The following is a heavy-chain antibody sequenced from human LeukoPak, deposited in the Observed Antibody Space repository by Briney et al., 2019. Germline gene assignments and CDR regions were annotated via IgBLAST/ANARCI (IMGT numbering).Heavy chain of an antibody. CDR2: IAYDGSRA. CDR1: GFTFGGYG. V-gene: IGHV3-33*01. Sequence: EGSLRLSCAGSGFTFGGYGMHWFRQTPGKGLEWVAVIAYDGSRAFYADSVKGRFTISRDNSKNTMSVQMDDLRAEDTAAYYCTRYNNDHFDYWGQGTLVTVSS. CDR3: TRYNNDHFDY. J-gene: IGHJ4*02. D-gene: IGHD1-14*01.